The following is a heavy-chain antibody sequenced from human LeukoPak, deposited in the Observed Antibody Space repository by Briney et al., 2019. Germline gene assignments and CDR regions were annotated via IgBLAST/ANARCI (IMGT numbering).Heavy chain of an antibody. CDR3: ARRLITFGGVIVDY. Sequence: SETLSLTCAVSGGSISSGGYSWSWIRQPPGKGLEWIGYIYHSGSTYYNPSLKSRVTISVDRSKNQFSLKLGSVTAADTAVYYCARRLITFGGVIVDYWGQGTLVTVSS. J-gene: IGHJ4*02. CDR2: IYHSGST. V-gene: IGHV4-30-2*01. D-gene: IGHD3-16*02. CDR1: GGSISSGGYS.